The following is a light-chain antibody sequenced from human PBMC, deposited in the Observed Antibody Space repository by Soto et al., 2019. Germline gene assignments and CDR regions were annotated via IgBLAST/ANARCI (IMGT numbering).Light chain of an antibody. CDR1: SSDVGGYNY. J-gene: IGLJ2*01. CDR3: SSYTTIKTVV. Sequence: QSALTQPPSASGSPGQSVTISCTGTSSDVGGYNYVSWFQHHPGKAPKLIIFEVSNRPSGVSDRFSGFKSANTAYLTISGVQPEDEADYHCSSYTTIKTVVFGGGTQLTVL. CDR2: EVS. V-gene: IGLV2-14*01.